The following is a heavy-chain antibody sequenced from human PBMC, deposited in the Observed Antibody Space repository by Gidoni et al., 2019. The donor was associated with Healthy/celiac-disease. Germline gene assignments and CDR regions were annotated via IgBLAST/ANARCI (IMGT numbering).Heavy chain of an antibody. V-gene: IGHV4-30-4*01. J-gene: IGHJ5*02. D-gene: IGHD4-17*01. CDR2: IYYSGST. Sequence: QVQLQESGPGLVKPSQTLSLTCPVSVGSISSGDYYWSWIRQPPGKGLEWIGYIYYSGSTYYNPSLKSRVTISVDTSKNQFSLKLSSVTAADTAVYYCARLKTSVTWFDPWGQGTLVTVSS. CDR3: ARLKTSVTWFDP. CDR1: VGSISSGDYY.